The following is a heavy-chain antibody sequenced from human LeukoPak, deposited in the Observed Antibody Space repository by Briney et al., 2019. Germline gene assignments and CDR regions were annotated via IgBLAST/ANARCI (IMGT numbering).Heavy chain of an antibody. CDR2: MNPDSGNT. CDR3: AREVTAAAGPNYYYMDV. CDR1: GYTFTDYD. V-gene: IGHV1-8*02. J-gene: IGHJ6*03. D-gene: IGHD6-13*01. Sequence: ASVKVSCKSSGYTFTDYDINWVRQAAGQGLEWMGWMNPDSGNTGYAQRFQGRVIMTSDTSISTAYMELTSLRSEDTAVYYCAREVTAAAGPNYYYMDVWGKGTTVTVSS.